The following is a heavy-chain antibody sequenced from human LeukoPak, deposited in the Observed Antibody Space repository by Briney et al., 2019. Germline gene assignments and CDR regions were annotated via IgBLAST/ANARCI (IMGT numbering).Heavy chain of an antibody. CDR2: ISSRSGTI. CDR1: GFTFSNYA. V-gene: IGHV3-48*01. Sequence: GGSLRPSCAASGFTFSNYAMNWVRQAPGKGLEWVSYISSRSGTIDYSDSVKGRFTISRDNAKKSLFLAMNSLRAEDTAVYYCAKLDLHYDSSPWGQGTLVTVS. CDR3: AKLDLHYDSSP. J-gene: IGHJ5*02. D-gene: IGHD3-22*01.